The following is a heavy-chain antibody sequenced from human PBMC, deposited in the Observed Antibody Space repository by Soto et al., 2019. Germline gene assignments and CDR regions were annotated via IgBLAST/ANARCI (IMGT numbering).Heavy chain of an antibody. CDR2: IDSDGNST. CDR1: GFIFNSYW. Sequence: PVGSLRLSCAASGFIFNSYWMHWVRQAPEKGLVWVSQIDSDGNSTTYADSVKGRFTISRDNSKNMMYLQMNSLRADDTAVYYCAKNRGLQYYFDYWGQGTLVTVSS. J-gene: IGHJ4*02. CDR3: AKNRGLQYYFDY. V-gene: IGHV3-74*01.